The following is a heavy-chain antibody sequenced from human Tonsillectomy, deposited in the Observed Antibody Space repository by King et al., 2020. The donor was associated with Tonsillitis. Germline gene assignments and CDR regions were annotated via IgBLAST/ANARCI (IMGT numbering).Heavy chain of an antibody. J-gene: IGHJ4*02. CDR1: GGSFSGYY. CDR3: ARGGGSYYGYFDY. Sequence: VQLQQWGAGLLKPSETLSLTCAVYGGSFSGYYWSWIRQPPEKGLEWIGEINHSGSTNYKPSLKSRVTISVDTSKNQFSLKLSSVTAADTAVYYCARGGGSYYGYFDYWGQGTLVTVSS. V-gene: IGHV4-34*01. CDR2: INHSGST. D-gene: IGHD1-26*01.